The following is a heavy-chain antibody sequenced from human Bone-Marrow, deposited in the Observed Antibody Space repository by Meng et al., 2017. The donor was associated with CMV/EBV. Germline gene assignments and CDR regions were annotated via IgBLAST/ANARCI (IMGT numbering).Heavy chain of an antibody. V-gene: IGHV3-21*01. CDR3: ARVESYYGMDV. CDR2: ISTSSHT. D-gene: IGHD5-24*01. CDR1: GFTFSTYN. Sequence: GESLKISCAASGFTFSTYNMNWVRQAPGKGLEWVSSISTSSHTYYADSVKGRFTISRDNAKNSLYLQMNSLRAEDTAVYYCARVESYYGMDVWGQGTTVTAP. J-gene: IGHJ6*02.